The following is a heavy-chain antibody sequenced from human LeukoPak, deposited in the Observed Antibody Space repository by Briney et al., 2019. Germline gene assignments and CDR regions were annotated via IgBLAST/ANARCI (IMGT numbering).Heavy chain of an antibody. CDR2: INHSGST. CDR3: ARLYGYNFAVSRKYFDY. D-gene: IGHD5-24*01. V-gene: IGHV4-34*01. Sequence: SETLSLTCAVYGGSFSGYYWSWIRQPPGKGLEWIGEINHSGSTNYNPSLKSRVTISVDTSKNQFSLKLNSVTAADTAVYYCARLYGYNFAVSRKYFDYWGPGTLVTVSS. J-gene: IGHJ4*02. CDR1: GGSFSGYY.